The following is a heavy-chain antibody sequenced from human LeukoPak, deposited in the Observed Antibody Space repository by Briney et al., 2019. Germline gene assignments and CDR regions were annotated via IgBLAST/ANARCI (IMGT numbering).Heavy chain of an antibody. V-gene: IGHV3-23*01. D-gene: IGHD3-22*01. CDR1: GFTFSSYG. Sequence: GGSLRLSCAASGFTFSSYGMSWVRQAPGKGLEWVSAISGSGGRTYYADSVKGRFTISRDNSKNTLYLQMNSLRAEATAVYYCAKPRDTSGIVDYWGQGTLVTASS. CDR3: AKPRDTSGIVDY. J-gene: IGHJ4*02. CDR2: ISGSGGRT.